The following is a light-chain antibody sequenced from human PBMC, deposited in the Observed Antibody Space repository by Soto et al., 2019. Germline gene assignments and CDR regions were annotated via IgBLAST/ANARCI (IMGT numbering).Light chain of an antibody. CDR3: QQYDNLPST. J-gene: IGKJ2*01. Sequence: DIQMTQSPPSLSASVGDRVTITCQASQDISNYLNWYQQKPGKAPKLLIYDASNLQTGVPSRFSGSESGTDYVFTISSLQPEDIATDYCQQYDNLPSTFGHGTKVEIK. CDR2: DAS. V-gene: IGKV1-33*01. CDR1: QDISNY.